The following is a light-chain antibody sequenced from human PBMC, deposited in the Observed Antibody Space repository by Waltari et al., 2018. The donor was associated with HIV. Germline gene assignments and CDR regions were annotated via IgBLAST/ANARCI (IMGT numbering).Light chain of an antibody. J-gene: IGLJ2*01. V-gene: IGLV3-21*02. Sequence: SYVLTQPPSVSVAQGQTARLTCGGNNIGSKSVHWCQQKPGQAPVLVVYDDSNRPSGIPERFSGSNSGNTATLTISRVEAGDEADYYCQVWDSSSGVVFGGGTKLTVL. CDR3: QVWDSSSGVV. CDR1: NIGSKS. CDR2: DDS.